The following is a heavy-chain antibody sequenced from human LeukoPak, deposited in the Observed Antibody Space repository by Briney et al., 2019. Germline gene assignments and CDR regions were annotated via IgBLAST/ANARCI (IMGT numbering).Heavy chain of an antibody. CDR1: VYTLSSYS. CDR3: AGDYYDSSGHDY. CDR2: ISSSSSYI. V-gene: IGHV3-21*01. Sequence: GGSLRLSCAASVYTLSSYSMKWAPEATGKGVKCVSSISSSSSYIYYADSVKGRFTMSRDNAKNSLYLQMNSLRAEDTAVYYCAGDYYDSSGHDYWGQGTLVTVSS. D-gene: IGHD3-22*01. J-gene: IGHJ4*02.